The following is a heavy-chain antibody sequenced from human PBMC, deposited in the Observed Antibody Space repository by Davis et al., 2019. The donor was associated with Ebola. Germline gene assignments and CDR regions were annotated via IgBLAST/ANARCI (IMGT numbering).Heavy chain of an antibody. Sequence: ASVQVSCKASGYTFTGYYMHWVRQAPGQGLEWMGRITPNSGGTNYAQKFQGRVTMTRDTSISTAYMELSRLRSDDTAVYYCARVGYCSGGSCYFYDYRGQGTLVTVSS. CDR1: GYTFTGYY. CDR2: ITPNSGGT. CDR3: ARVGYCSGGSCYFYDY. J-gene: IGHJ4*02. V-gene: IGHV1-2*06. D-gene: IGHD2-15*01.